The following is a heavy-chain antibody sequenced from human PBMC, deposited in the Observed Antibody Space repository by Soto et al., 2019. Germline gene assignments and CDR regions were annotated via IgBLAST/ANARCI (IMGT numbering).Heavy chain of an antibody. J-gene: IGHJ4*02. CDR2: IDWDDDK. Sequence: SGPTLVNPTQTLTLTCTFSGFSLSTSGMCVSWIRQPPGKALEWLALIDWDDDKYYSTSLKTRLTISKDTYKNQVVLTMTNMDPVDTATYYCARIEGQQLAFDYWGQGTLVTVSS. V-gene: IGHV2-70*01. CDR1: GFSLSTSGMC. D-gene: IGHD6-13*01. CDR3: ARIEGQQLAFDY.